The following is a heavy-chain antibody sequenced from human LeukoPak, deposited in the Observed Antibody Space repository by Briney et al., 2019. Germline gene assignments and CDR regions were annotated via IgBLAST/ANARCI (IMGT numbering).Heavy chain of an antibody. CDR3: TTDDYYYGMDV. J-gene: IGHJ6*02. Sequence: GGSLRLSCAASGFTISNAWISWVRQAPGKGLEWVGRIKSKTDGGTTDYAAPVKGRFTISRDDSKNTLYLQMNSLKTEDTAVYYCTTDDYYYGMDVWGQGTTVTVSS. CDR1: GFTISNAW. V-gene: IGHV3-15*01. CDR2: IKSKTDGGTT.